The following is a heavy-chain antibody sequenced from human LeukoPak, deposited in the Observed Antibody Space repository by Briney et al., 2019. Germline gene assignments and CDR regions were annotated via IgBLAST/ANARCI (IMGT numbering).Heavy chain of an antibody. D-gene: IGHD3-22*01. CDR2: ISYDGTNK. V-gene: IGHV3-30-3*02. Sequence: GGSLRLSCAASGFTFSSYAIHWVRQAPGKGLEWVAVISYDGTNKHYADSVKGRFTVSRDNSKNTLYLQMNSLRAEDTAVYYCAKSYYYDSSGYYYYWGQGTLVTVSS. J-gene: IGHJ4*02. CDR1: GFTFSSYA. CDR3: AKSYYYDSSGYYYY.